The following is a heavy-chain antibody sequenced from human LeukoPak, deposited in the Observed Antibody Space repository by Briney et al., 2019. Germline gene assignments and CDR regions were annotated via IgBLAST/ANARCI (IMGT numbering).Heavy chain of an antibody. Sequence: GASVKVSCKASGYTFTSYAMHWVRQAPGQRLEWMGWINAGNGNTKYSQKLQGRVTMTTDTSTSTAYMELRSLRSDDTAVYYCARVGSGWYRTGYYFDYWGQGTLVTVSS. D-gene: IGHD6-19*01. CDR1: GYTFTSYA. CDR3: ARVGSGWYRTGYYFDY. J-gene: IGHJ4*02. V-gene: IGHV1-3*01. CDR2: INAGNGNT.